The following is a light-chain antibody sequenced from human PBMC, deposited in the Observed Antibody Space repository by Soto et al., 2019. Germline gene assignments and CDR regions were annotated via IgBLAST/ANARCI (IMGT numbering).Light chain of an antibody. CDR3: SAWDDSLKSRV. Sequence: QSVVTQPPSASGTPGQRVTISCSGSSSNIGSNIVDWYQQLPGAAPKLLIDSNNQRPSGVPDRFSGSKSGTSASLAISGLQSDDEADYYCSAWDDSLKSRVLGGGTKLTVL. CDR1: SSNIGSNI. V-gene: IGLV1-44*01. CDR2: SNN. J-gene: IGLJ2*01.